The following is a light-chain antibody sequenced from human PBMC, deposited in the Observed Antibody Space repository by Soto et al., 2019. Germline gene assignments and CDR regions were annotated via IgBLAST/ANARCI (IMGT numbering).Light chain of an antibody. CDR2: DAS. CDR3: QQYNSYSGT. V-gene: IGKV1-5*01. CDR1: QSISSW. J-gene: IGKJ1*01. Sequence: DIQMTQSPPTLSAYVGDRVTITCRASQSISSWLAWYQQKPGKAPKLLIYDASSLESGVPSRFSGSGSGTEFTLTISSLQPDDFATYYCQQYNSYSGTFGQGTKVEIK.